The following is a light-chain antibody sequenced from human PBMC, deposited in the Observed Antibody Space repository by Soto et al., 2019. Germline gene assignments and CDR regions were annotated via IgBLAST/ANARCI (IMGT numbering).Light chain of an antibody. Sequence: EIVMTQSPATLSVSPWERATLSCRASQSVSSNLAWYQQKPGQAPRLLIYGASTRATGIPARFSGSGSGTDFTLTISSLEPEDFAIYYCQHRSDWPITFGQGTRLEIK. V-gene: IGKV3-15*01. J-gene: IGKJ5*01. CDR3: QHRSDWPIT. CDR2: GAS. CDR1: QSVSSN.